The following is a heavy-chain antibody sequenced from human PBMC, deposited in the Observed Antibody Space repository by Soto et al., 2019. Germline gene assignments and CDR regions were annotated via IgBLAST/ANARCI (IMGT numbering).Heavy chain of an antibody. CDR3: ATMAPWRYFDY. Sequence: QVQLVQSGAEVKKPGSSVKVSCKASGGTFSSYAISWVRQAPGQGLEWMGGIIPICGTANYGQKFQGRVTITADKSTSTDYMELSSLRAEDTAVYYCATMAPWRYFDYLGQGTLVTVSS. J-gene: IGHJ4*02. V-gene: IGHV1-69*06. CDR1: GGTFSSYA. CDR2: IIPICGTA. D-gene: IGHD2-8*01.